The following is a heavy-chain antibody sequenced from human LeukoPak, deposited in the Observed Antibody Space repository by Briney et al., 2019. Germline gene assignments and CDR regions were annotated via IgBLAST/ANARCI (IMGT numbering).Heavy chain of an antibody. Sequence: GASVKVSCKVSRYSLTELSIHWVRQAPGKGLEWMGGFDPEDGEAIYAQRFQGRVTMTEDTSTDTAHMAMRSLRSEDTAVYYCATVGNYYGSGSYYYWFDPWGQGTLVTVSS. CDR3: ATVGNYYGSGSYYYWFDP. CDR2: FDPEDGEA. CDR1: RYSLTELS. J-gene: IGHJ5*02. V-gene: IGHV1-24*01. D-gene: IGHD3-10*01.